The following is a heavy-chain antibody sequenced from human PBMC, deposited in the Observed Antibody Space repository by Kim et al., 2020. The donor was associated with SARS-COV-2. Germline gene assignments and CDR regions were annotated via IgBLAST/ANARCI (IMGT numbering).Heavy chain of an antibody. J-gene: IGHJ4*02. CDR1: GFTFSSYS. CDR2: ISSSSSYI. Sequence: GGSLRLSCAASGFTFSSYSMNWVRQAPGKGLEWVSSISSSSSYIYYADSVKGRFTISRDNAKNSLYLQMNSLRAEDTAVYYCLGVAVAGTGKVGLDYWGQGTLVTVSS. CDR3: LGVAVAGTGKVGLDY. D-gene: IGHD6-19*01. V-gene: IGHV3-21*01.